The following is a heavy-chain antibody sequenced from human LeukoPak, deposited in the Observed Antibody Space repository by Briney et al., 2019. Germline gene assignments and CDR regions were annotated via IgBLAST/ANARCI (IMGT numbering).Heavy chain of an antibody. CDR3: ATRYCSSGSCYRGAFDI. D-gene: IGHD2-15*01. V-gene: IGHV3-66*02. Sequence: GGSLRLSCAASGFTVSSNFVSWVRQAPGEGLEWVSLIYSGGDTYYADSVKGRFTISRDNSKNTLYLQMDSLRAEDTALYYCATRYCSSGSCYRGAFDIWGQGTMVTVSS. CDR2: IYSGGDT. CDR1: GFTVSSNF. J-gene: IGHJ3*02.